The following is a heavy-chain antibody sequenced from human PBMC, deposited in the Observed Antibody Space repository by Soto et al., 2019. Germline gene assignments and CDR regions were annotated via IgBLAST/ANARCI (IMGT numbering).Heavy chain of an antibody. D-gene: IGHD2-2*03. CDR2: IYHSGST. J-gene: IGHJ4*02. CDR3: AREGNLGRWIQPLDS. V-gene: IGHV4-59*01. CDR1: GGSISSYY. Sequence: SETLSLTCTVSGGSISSYYWSWIRQPPGKALEWIGYIYHSGSTNYNPSLKSRVTISVDTSKNQFSLKLISVTTADTAVYFCAREGNLGRWIQPLDSWGQGTLVTVSS.